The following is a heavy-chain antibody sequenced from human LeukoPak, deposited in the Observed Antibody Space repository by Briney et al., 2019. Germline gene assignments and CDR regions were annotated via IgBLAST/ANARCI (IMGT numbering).Heavy chain of an antibody. J-gene: IGHJ4*02. CDR1: GYTFTSYG. D-gene: IGHD1/OR15-1a*01. CDR3: ARDAPRNIRGIDY. Sequence: GASVKVSCKASGYTFTSYGISWVRQAPGQGLEWMGWVSTFNGNTNYAQKLQGRVTMTTDTSTSTAYMELRSLRSDDTAVYYCARDAPRNIRGIDYWGQGTLVTVSS. CDR2: VSTFNGNT. V-gene: IGHV1-18*01.